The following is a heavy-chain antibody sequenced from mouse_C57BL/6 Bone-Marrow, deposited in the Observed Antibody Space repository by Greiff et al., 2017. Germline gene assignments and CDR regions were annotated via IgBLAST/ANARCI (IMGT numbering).Heavy chain of an antibody. V-gene: IGHV5-6*01. Sequence: EVQRVESGGDLVKPGGSLKLSCAASGFTFSSYGMSWVRQTPDKRLEWVATISSGGSYTYYPDSVTGRFTISRDNAKNTLYLQRSSLKSEDTAMYYGARQRGCYGYDGGYYFDYWGQGTTLTVSS. CDR3: ARQRGCYGYDGGYYFDY. D-gene: IGHD2-2*01. CDR1: GFTFSSYG. J-gene: IGHJ2*01. CDR2: ISSGGSYT.